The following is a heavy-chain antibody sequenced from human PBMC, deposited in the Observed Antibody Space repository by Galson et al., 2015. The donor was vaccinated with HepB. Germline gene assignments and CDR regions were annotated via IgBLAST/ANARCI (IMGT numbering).Heavy chain of an antibody. CDR3: ARDSYGDFGIPNNWFDP. D-gene: IGHD4-17*01. J-gene: IGHJ5*02. Sequence: SCKASGYTFTSYGISWARQAPGQGLEWMGWISAYNGNTNYAQKLQGRVTMTTDTSTSTAYMELRSLRSDDTAVYYCARDSYGDFGIPNNWFDPWGQGTLVTVSS. CDR1: GYTFTSYG. V-gene: IGHV1-18*04. CDR2: ISAYNGNT.